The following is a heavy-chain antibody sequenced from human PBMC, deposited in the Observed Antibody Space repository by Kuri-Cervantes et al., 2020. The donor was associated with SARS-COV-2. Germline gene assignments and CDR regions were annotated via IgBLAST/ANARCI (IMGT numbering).Heavy chain of an antibody. Sequence: GGSLRLSCAASGFTFSSYSMNWVRQAPGKGLEWVSSISSSSSYIYYADSVKGRFTISRDNAKNSLYLQMNSLRAEDTAVYYCTWTDSSGYYFDFDYWGQGTLVTVSS. CDR2: ISSSSSYI. V-gene: IGHV3-21*01. D-gene: IGHD3-22*01. J-gene: IGHJ4*02. CDR1: GFTFSSYS. CDR3: TWTDSSGYYFDFDY.